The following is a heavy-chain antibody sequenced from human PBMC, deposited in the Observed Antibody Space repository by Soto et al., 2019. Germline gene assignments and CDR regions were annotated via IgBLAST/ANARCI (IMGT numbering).Heavy chain of an antibody. CDR1: GGSISSSSYY. CDR2: IYYSGST. Sequence: QLQLQESGPGLVKPSETLSLTCTVSGGSISSSSYYWGWIRQPPGKGLEWIGSIYYSGSTYYNPSLKSRVTISVDTSKNQFSLKLSSVTAADTAVYYCARLYPQLPLDYWGQGTLVTVSS. D-gene: IGHD1-26*01. CDR3: ARLYPQLPLDY. J-gene: IGHJ4*02. V-gene: IGHV4-39*01.